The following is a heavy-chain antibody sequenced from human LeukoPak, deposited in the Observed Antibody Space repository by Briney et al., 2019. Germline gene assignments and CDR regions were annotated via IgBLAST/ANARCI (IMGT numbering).Heavy chain of an antibody. CDR1: GFTFSSYG. D-gene: IGHD2-2*01. V-gene: IGHV3-30*03. J-gene: IGHJ4*02. CDR2: ISYDGSNK. Sequence: GRSLRLSCAASGFTFSSYGMHWVRQAPGKGLEGVAVISYDGSNKNYADSVKGRFTLSRDNSKNTLYLQMNSLRAEDTAVYYCAMPEFIRACSSTSCSTHFDYWGQGTLVTVSS. CDR3: AMPEFIRACSSTSCSTHFDY.